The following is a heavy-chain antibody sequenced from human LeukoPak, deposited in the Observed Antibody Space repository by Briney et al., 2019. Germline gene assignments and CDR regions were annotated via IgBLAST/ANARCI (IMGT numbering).Heavy chain of an antibody. Sequence: SVKVSCKASGGTFSSYAISWVRQAPGQGLEWMGGIIPIFCTANYAQKFQGRVTITADESTSTAYMELSSLRSEDTVVYYCARGGVVAASPYYFDYWGQGTLVTVSS. CDR1: GGTFSSYA. V-gene: IGHV1-69*01. J-gene: IGHJ4*02. D-gene: IGHD2-15*01. CDR2: IIPIFCTA. CDR3: ARGGVVAASPYYFDY.